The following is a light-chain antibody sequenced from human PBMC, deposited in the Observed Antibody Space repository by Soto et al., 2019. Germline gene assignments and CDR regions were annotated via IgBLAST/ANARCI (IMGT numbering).Light chain of an antibody. V-gene: IGKV1-39*01. CDR1: QTISTY. J-gene: IGKJ2*01. CDR3: QQSFSSPMYT. Sequence: DIQMTQSPSSLSASVGDRVMITCRASQTISTYLNWYQQKPGTAPKLLIYDASTLQSGVPSRFSGSGSGTDFTLTISNLQPEDFATFYCQQSFSSPMYTFGQGTKVEIK. CDR2: DAS.